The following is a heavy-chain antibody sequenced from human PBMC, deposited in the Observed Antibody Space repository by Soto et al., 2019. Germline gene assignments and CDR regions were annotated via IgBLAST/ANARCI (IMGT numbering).Heavy chain of an antibody. D-gene: IGHD3-22*01. J-gene: IGHJ5*02. V-gene: IGHV1-18*01. CDR2: ISAYNGNT. CDR1: GYTFTSYG. CDR3: ARGCNYYDSSGYDYWFDP. Sequence: QVQLVQSGAEVKKPGASVKVSCKASGYTFTSYGISWVRQAPGQGLEWMGWISAYNGNTNYAQKIQGRVTMTTDTSTSTAYMELRSLRSDDTAVYYCARGCNYYDSSGYDYWFDPWGQGTLVTVSS.